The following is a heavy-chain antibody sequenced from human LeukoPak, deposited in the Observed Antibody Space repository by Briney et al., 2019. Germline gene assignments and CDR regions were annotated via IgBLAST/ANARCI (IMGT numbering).Heavy chain of an antibody. V-gene: IGHV4-59*01. Sequence: SETLSLTCTVSGGSISSYYWSWIRQPPGKGLEWIGYIYYSGSTNYNPPLKSRVTISVDTSKNQFSLKLSSVTAADTAVYYCARESVPAGWNWFDPWGQGTLVTVSS. J-gene: IGHJ5*02. CDR2: IYYSGST. D-gene: IGHD2-2*01. CDR1: GGSISSYY. CDR3: ARESVPAGWNWFDP.